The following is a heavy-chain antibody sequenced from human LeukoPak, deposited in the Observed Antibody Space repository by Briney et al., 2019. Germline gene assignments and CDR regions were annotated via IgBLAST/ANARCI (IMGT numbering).Heavy chain of an antibody. CDR2: ITGSGGNT. Sequence: GGSLRLSCAASGFIFSSYSMSWVRQAPGKGLEWVSVITGSGGNTYYADSVKGRFTISEDNSKNTVYLQMSSLRVDDTAVYYCAKAASSSWPSYYYGMDVWGRGTTVTVSS. D-gene: IGHD6-13*01. CDR3: AKAASSSWPSYYYGMDV. CDR1: GFIFSSYS. J-gene: IGHJ6*02. V-gene: IGHV3-23*01.